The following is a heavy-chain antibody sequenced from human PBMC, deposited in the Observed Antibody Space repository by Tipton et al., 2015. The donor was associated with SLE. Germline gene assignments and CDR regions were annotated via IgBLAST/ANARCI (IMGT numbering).Heavy chain of an antibody. CDR2: IYYSGST. J-gene: IGHJ4*02. Sequence: TLSLTCTVSGDSISSGGYYWSWIRQHPGKGLEWMGYIYYSGSTYYNPSLKSRLSTSVDTSKNHFSLKLSSVTAADTAVYYCARTLAYCGGDCHYGFDFWGQGALVTVSS. CDR3: ARTLAYCGGDCHYGFDF. V-gene: IGHV4-31*03. D-gene: IGHD2-21*01. CDR1: GDSISSGGYY.